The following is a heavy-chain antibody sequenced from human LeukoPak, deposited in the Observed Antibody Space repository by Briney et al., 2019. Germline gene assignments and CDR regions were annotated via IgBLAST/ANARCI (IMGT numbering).Heavy chain of an antibody. D-gene: IGHD4-17*01. CDR1: GFTFSSYV. V-gene: IGHV3-30*04. CDR3: ARDRTNYGDYAPPI. CDR2: ISNDGSHK. J-gene: IGHJ1*01. Sequence: GGSLRLSCAASGFTFSSYVIHWVRKAPDKGLEWVGVISNDGSHKFYADSVKGRFTISRDNSKSTLYLQVNSLRAEDTAVYYCARDRTNYGDYAPPIWGRGTLVTVSS.